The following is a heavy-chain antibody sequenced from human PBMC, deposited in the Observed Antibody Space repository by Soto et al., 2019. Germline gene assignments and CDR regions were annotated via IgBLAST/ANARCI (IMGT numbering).Heavy chain of an antibody. V-gene: IGHV3-11*06. CDR1: GFTFSDHY. CDR2: SSNSGSFT. Sequence: GSLRLSCAASGFTFSDHYMSWIRQAPGKGLEWIGYSSNSGSFTRYADSVKGRFSISRDNAKNSLYLQINSLRGDDTAIYYCVRSGDNYNILDYWGQGTPVTVSS. D-gene: IGHD3-9*01. CDR3: VRSGDNYNILDY. J-gene: IGHJ4*02.